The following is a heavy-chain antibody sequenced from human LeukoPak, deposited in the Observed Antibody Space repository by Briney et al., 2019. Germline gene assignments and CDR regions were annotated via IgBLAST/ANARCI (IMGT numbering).Heavy chain of an antibody. CDR1: GGSISSSNW. CDR2: IYHSGST. D-gene: IGHD2-15*01. CDR3: ARDVGSYGMDF. J-gene: IGHJ6*02. V-gene: IGHV4-4*02. Sequence: PSETLSLTCAVSGGSISSSNWWSWVRQPPGKGLEWIGEIYHSGSTNYSPSLKSRVSMSVDTSMNQFSLKLSSVTAADTAVYYCARDVGSYGMDFWGQGTTVTVSS.